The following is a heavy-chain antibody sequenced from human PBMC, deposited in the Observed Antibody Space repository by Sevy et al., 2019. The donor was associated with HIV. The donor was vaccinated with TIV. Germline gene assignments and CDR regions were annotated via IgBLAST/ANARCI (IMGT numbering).Heavy chain of an antibody. D-gene: IGHD2-15*01. CDR1: GFTFSSYN. Sequence: GGSLRLSCAASGFTFSSYNMNWVRQAPGKGLECISFISSGGHTIYYADSVKGRFTISRDSAKNSVYLQMNNLRVEDTAVYYCARDGGYSDYGMDVWGQGTTVTVSS. CDR2: ISSGGHTI. J-gene: IGHJ6*02. CDR3: ARDGGYSDYGMDV. V-gene: IGHV3-48*01.